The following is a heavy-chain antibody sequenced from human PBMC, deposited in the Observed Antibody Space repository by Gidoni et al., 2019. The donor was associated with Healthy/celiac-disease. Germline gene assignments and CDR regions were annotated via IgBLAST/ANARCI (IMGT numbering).Heavy chain of an antibody. V-gene: IGHV1-8*01. CDR1: GYTFTSYD. CDR2: MNPNSGNT. D-gene: IGHD3-22*01. J-gene: IGHJ5*02. Sequence: QVQLVQSGAEVKKPGASVKVSCKASGYTFTSYDINWVRLATGQGLEWMGWMNPNSGNTGYAQKFQGRVTMTRNTSISTAYMELSSLRSENTALYYCARRGAYYYDSSGPNWFDPWGQGTLVTVSS. CDR3: ARRGAYYYDSSGPNWFDP.